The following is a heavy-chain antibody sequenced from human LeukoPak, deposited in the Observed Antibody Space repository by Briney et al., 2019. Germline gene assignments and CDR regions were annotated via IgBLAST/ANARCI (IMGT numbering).Heavy chain of an antibody. V-gene: IGHV4-4*09. Sequence: SETLSLTCTVSGGSISSYYWSWIRQPPGRGLEWIGYIYTSGSTNYNPSLKSRVTISVDTSKNQFSLKLSSVTAADTAVYYCARLVDFWSGYGAFDIWGQGTMVTVSS. J-gene: IGHJ3*02. CDR1: GGSISSYY. CDR2: IYTSGST. D-gene: IGHD3-3*01. CDR3: ARLVDFWSGYGAFDI.